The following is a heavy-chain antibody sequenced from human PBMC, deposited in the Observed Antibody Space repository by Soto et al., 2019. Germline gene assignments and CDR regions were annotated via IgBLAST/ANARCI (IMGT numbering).Heavy chain of an antibody. V-gene: IGHV5-10-1*01. Sequence: PGESLKISCKGSGYSFAGYWITWVRQKPGKGLEWMGRIDPSDSQTYYSPSFRGHVTISVTKSITTVFLQWSSLRASDTAMYYCARQIYESDKGHNFQYYFASWGQGNPVTVSS. CDR1: GYSFAGYW. J-gene: IGHJ4*02. CDR3: ARQIYESDKGHNFQYYFAS. CDR2: IDPSDSQT. D-gene: IGHD5-12*01.